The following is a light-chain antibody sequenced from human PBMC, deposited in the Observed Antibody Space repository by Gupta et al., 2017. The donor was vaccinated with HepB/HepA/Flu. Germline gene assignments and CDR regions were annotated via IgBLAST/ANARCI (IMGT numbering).Light chain of an antibody. Sequence: VLAQSPGTLSLSQGESRTLSCRASQSVKSDIFVWFQQRPGQLPRLLIYGGSTRAPGIPDRCSGSGSGTDLTLTICRMAPEDFAVYSCQQYDGVPRTFGQGTKVEI. CDR1: QSVKSDI. CDR3: QQYDGVPRT. CDR2: GGS. J-gene: IGKJ1*01. V-gene: IGKV3-20*01.